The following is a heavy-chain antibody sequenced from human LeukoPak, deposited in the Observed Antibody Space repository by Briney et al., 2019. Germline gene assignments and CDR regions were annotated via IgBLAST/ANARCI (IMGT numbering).Heavy chain of an antibody. CDR2: INQDGSAK. J-gene: IGHJ4*02. D-gene: IGHD5-12*01. CDR3: ARDSGYNAFDY. Sequence: GGSLRLSCADSGFLFSNSWMACVRQAPGRGLEWLANINQDGSAKTCVDSVKGRFTISRDNAKNSLYLQMNSLRAEDTAMYYCARDSGYNAFDYWGQGTLFTVFS. V-gene: IGHV3-7*05. CDR1: GFLFSNSW.